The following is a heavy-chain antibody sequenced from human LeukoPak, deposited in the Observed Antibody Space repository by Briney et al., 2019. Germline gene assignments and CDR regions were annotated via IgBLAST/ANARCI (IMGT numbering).Heavy chain of an antibody. Sequence: ASVKVSCKASGYTFTGYYMHWVRQAPGQGLEWMGWINPNSGGTNYAQKFQGRVTMTRDTSISTAYMELSRLRSDDTAVHYCARAFFRGTMVRGVIIYWGQGTLVTVSS. V-gene: IGHV1-2*02. CDR2: INPNSGGT. CDR3: ARAFFRGTMVRGVIIY. D-gene: IGHD3-10*01. CDR1: GYTFTGYY. J-gene: IGHJ4*02.